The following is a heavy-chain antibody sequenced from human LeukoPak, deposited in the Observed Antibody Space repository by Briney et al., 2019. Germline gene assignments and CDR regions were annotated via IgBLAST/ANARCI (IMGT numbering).Heavy chain of an antibody. D-gene: IGHD2-2*01. CDR2: IRSKANSYAT. CDR1: GFTFSGSA. Sequence: GGSLRLSCAASGFTFSGSAMHWVRQASGKGLEGVGRIRSKANSYATAYAASVKGRFTISRDDSKNTAYLQMNSLKTEDTAVYYCTSGGYCSSTSCYGVYWGQGTLVTVSS. CDR3: TSGGYCSSTSCYGVY. V-gene: IGHV3-73*01. J-gene: IGHJ4*02.